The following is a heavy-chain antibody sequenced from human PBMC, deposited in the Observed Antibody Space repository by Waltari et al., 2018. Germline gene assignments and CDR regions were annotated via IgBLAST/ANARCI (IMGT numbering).Heavy chain of an antibody. CDR2: ISYDGSNK. CDR1: GFTFGDHA. J-gene: IGHJ4*02. D-gene: IGHD3-22*01. Sequence: VQLVESGGGLVQPGRSLRLSCTTSGFTFGDHALSWFRQAPEKGLEWVAVISYDGSNKYYADSVKGRFTISRDNSKNTLYLQMNSLRAEDTAVYYCARDRDYYDSSGHIDYWGQGTLVTVSS. CDR3: ARDRDYYDSSGHIDY. V-gene: IGHV3-30-3*01.